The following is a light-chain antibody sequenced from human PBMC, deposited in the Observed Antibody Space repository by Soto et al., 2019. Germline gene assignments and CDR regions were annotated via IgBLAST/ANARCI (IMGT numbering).Light chain of an antibody. CDR1: SSNIGAGYD. CDR2: GNS. V-gene: IGLV1-40*01. CDR3: QSYDSSLSVV. J-gene: IGLJ2*01. Sequence: QSVLTQPPSVSGAPGQRVTISCTGSSSNIGAGYDVHWYQQLPGTAPKLLIYGNSNRPSGVPDRFSGSKSGTSASLAITGLQAEHEADYYCQSYDSSLSVVFGGGTTLTAL.